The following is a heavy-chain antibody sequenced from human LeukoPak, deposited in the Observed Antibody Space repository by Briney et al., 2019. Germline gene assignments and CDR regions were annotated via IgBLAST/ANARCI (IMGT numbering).Heavy chain of an antibody. CDR2: ISSNGGST. J-gene: IGHJ4*02. CDR1: GFTFSSYA. Sequence: GGSLRLSCSASGFTFSSYAMHWVRQAPGKGLEYVSAISSNGGSTYYADSVKGRFTISRDNSKNTLYLQMSSLRPEDTAVYYCVKGIVVVTVRAFDYWGQGTLVSVSS. CDR3: VKGIVVVTVRAFDY. V-gene: IGHV3-64D*06. D-gene: IGHD2-21*02.